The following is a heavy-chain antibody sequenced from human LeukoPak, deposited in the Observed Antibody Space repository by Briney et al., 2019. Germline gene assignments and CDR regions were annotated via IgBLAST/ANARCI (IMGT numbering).Heavy chain of an antibody. CDR3: AKGPNIVVVTAIHL. D-gene: IGHD2-21*02. CDR2: ISSTSSTL. J-gene: IGHJ4*02. CDR1: GFTFSSYS. V-gene: IGHV3-48*01. Sequence: GGSLRLSCAASGFTFSSYSMNWVRQAPGKGLEWVSYISSTSSTLYYADSVKGRFTISRDNSKNTLYLQMNSLRAEDTAVYYCAKGPNIVVVTAIHLWGQGTLVTVSS.